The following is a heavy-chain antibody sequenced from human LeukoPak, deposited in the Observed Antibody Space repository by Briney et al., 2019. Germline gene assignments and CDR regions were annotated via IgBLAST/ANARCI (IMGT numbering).Heavy chain of an antibody. CDR3: AVNYYGSGSYYRDDY. J-gene: IGHJ4*02. Sequence: GASVKVSCKASGYTFTSYDMNWVRQATGQGLEWMGWMNPNSGNTGYAQKFQGRVTITRNTSISTAYMELSSLRSEDTAVYYCAVNYYGSGSYYRDDYWGQGTLVTVSS. D-gene: IGHD3-10*01. V-gene: IGHV1-8*03. CDR1: GYTFTSYD. CDR2: MNPNSGNT.